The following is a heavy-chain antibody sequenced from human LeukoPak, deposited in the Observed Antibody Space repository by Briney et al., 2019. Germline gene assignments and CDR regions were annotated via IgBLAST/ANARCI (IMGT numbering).Heavy chain of an antibody. V-gene: IGHV5-51*01. CDR2: ISPGDSDT. CDR1: GYSFTSYW. J-gene: IGHJ5*02. Sequence: GESLKISCKGSGYSFTSYWIGWVRQMPGKGLEWMGIISPGDSDTKYSPSFQGQVTISADKSIRTAYLQWSSLQASDTAMYYCATQARDCSLGVCSFDPWGQGTLVTVSS. D-gene: IGHD2-15*01. CDR3: ATQARDCSLGVCSFDP.